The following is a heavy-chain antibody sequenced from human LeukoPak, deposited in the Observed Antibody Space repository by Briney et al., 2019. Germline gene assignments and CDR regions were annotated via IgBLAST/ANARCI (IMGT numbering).Heavy chain of an antibody. D-gene: IGHD3-10*01. J-gene: IGHJ6*02. Sequence: GGSLRLSCAASGFTFSSYSMNWVRQAPGKGLEWVSYISSSSSTIYYADSVKGRFTISRDNAKNSLYLQMNSLRAEDTAVYYCARDYNGWQNLKGYYYYGMDVWGQGTTVTVSS. CDR1: GFTFSSYS. CDR2: ISSSSSTI. V-gene: IGHV3-48*04. CDR3: ARDYNGWQNLKGYYYYGMDV.